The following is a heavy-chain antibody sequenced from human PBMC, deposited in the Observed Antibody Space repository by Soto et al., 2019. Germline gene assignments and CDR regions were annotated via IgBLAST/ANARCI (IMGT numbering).Heavy chain of an antibody. CDR3: ARMGVRDFWSGYYLMDV. CDR1: GGSISSSSYY. Sequence: SETLCLTCTVSGGSISSSSYYGGWIRQPPGKGLEWIGSIYYSGSTYYNPSLKIRVTISVDTSKNKFSLKLSSVTAADTAVSYCARMGVRDFWSGYYLMDVWGQVYTVT. D-gene: IGHD3-3*01. CDR2: IYYSGST. J-gene: IGHJ6*02. V-gene: IGHV4-39*01.